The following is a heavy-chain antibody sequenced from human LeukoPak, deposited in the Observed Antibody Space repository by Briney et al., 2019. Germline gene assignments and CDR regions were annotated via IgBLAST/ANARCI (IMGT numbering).Heavy chain of an antibody. V-gene: IGHV3-11*04. J-gene: IGHJ6*03. D-gene: IGHD3-10*01. CDR1: GFTFSDYY. Sequence: GGSLRLSCAASGFTFSDYYMSWIRQAPGKGLEWVSYINNIGSAIYYADSVKGRFTISRDNAKNSLYLQMNSLRAEDTAVYYCARDYYYGSGTRGYYYMDVWGKGTTVTVSS. CDR2: INNIGSAI. CDR3: ARDYYYGSGTRGYYYMDV.